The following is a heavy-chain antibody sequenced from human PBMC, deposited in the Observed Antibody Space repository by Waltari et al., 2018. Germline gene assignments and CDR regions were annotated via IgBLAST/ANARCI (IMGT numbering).Heavy chain of an antibody. J-gene: IGHJ4*02. CDR2: ISVSDDT. Sequence: EVQLLESGGCLVLPGGSVRLSCPDAGITFSNFAINWVRLAPGTGLWWVSGISVSDDTYYADSVKGRFTISRDTSKSTVYLQMNGLRAEDTAVYYCATPFYNWDDPLHSWGQGTLVTVSS. D-gene: IGHD1-20*01. CDR3: ATPFYNWDDPLHS. V-gene: IGHV3-23*01. CDR1: GITFSNFA.